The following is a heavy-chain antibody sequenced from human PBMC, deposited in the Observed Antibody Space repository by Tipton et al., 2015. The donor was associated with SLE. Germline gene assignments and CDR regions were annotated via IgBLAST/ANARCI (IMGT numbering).Heavy chain of an antibody. J-gene: IGHJ6*02. D-gene: IGHD3-16*01. CDR1: GFTVSFNY. Sequence: SLRLSCADSGFTVSFNYMTWVRQAPGKGLEWVSAIGTLADTFYPDSVRGRFIISRENAKNALYLEMNSLRPEDTALYYCAKDSGLRESFQYYGMDVWGQGTTVTVSS. CDR3: AKDSGLRESFQYYGMDV. V-gene: IGHV3-13*01. CDR2: IGTLADT.